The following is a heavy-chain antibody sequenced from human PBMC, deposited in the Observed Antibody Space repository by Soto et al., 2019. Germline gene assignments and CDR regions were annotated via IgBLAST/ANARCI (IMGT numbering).Heavy chain of an antibody. CDR3: ATDHPGDNWLIDN. CDR1: GFTFSSHN. J-gene: IGHJ4*02. CDR2: ISSSGSYI. Sequence: PGWSLRLSCAASGFTFSSHNMNWVRQAPGKGLEWVSSISSSGSYIYYADSLKGRSTISRDNAKSSLFLQMNSLRAEDTAMYYCATDHPGDNWLIDNWGRAARVPFSA. V-gene: IGHV3-21*01. D-gene: IGHD1-1*01.